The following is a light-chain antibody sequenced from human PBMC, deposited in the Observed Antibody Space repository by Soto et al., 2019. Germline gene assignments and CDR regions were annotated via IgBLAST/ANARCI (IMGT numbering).Light chain of an antibody. Sequence: QSALTQPASVSGSPGQSITISCTGTSSDVGSYNLVSWYQQHPGKAPKLMIYEVSKRPSGVSNRFSGSKSGNTASLTISGLQAEDEADYCCCSYAGSHVVFGGGTKLTVL. CDR3: CSYAGSHVV. J-gene: IGLJ2*01. CDR1: SSDVGSYNL. V-gene: IGLV2-23*02. CDR2: EVS.